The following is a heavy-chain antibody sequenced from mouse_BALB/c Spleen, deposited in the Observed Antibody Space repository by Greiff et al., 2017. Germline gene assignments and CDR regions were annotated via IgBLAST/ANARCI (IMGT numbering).Heavy chain of an antibody. Sequence: EVKLVESGPGLVKPSQSLSLTCTVTGYSITSDYAWNWIRQFPGNKLEWMGYISYSGSTSYNPSLKSRISITRDTSKNQFFLQLNSVTTEDTATYYCARSIYYGNYNDYWGQGTTLTVSS. CDR1: GYSITSDYA. CDR3: ARSIYYGNYNDY. D-gene: IGHD2-1*01. V-gene: IGHV3-2*02. J-gene: IGHJ2*01. CDR2: ISYSGST.